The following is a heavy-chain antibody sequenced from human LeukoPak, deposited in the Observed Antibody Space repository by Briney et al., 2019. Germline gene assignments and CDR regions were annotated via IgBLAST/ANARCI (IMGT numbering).Heavy chain of an antibody. D-gene: IGHD1-26*01. V-gene: IGHV4-34*01. Sequence: SETLSLTCAVYGGSFSGYYWSWIRQPPGKGLEWIGEIKHSGSTNYNPSLKSRVTISVDTSKNQFSLKLSSVTAADTAVYYCARGNSWELPFDYWGQGTLVTVSS. J-gene: IGHJ4*02. CDR2: IKHSGST. CDR3: ARGNSWELPFDY. CDR1: GGSFSGYY.